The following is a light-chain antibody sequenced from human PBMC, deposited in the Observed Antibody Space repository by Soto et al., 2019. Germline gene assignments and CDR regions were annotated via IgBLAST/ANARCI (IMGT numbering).Light chain of an antibody. J-gene: IGLJ1*01. V-gene: IGLV3-25*02. CDR2: KDT. Sequence: ELTQPPSVSVSPGQTARITCSGDELPKEYAYWYQQKPGQAPLLVIYKDTERPSGIPERFSASSSGTTVTLTISGVQAEDEGDYYCLSADSSRLYVFGTGTKVTVL. CDR3: LSADSSRLYV. CDR1: ELPKEY.